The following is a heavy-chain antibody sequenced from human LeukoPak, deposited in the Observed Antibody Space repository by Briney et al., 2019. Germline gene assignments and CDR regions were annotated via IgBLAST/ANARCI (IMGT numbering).Heavy chain of an antibody. V-gene: IGHV3-64*01. D-gene: IGHD5-24*01. CDR3: ARLEGPIRGFDP. J-gene: IGHJ5*02. CDR1: GFTFSSYA. Sequence: GGSLRLSCAASGFTFSSYAMHWVRQAPGKGLEYVSAISSNGGSTYYANSVKGRFTISRDNSKNTLYLQMGSLRAEDMAVYYCARLEGPIRGFDPWGQGTLVTVSS. CDR2: ISSNGGST.